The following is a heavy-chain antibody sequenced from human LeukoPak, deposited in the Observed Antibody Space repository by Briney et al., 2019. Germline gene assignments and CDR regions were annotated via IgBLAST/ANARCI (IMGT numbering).Heavy chain of an antibody. CDR1: GYTLNELS. CDR2: FDPEDGET. V-gene: IGHV1-24*01. Sequence: GASVKVSCKVSGYTLNELSMHWVRQAPGKGLEWMGGFDPEDGETIYAQKFQGRVTMTEDTSTDTAYMELSSLRSEDTAMYYCSTLFVIVPAAMSDTWGQGTLVTVSS. D-gene: IGHD2-2*01. J-gene: IGHJ4*02. CDR3: STLFVIVPAAMSDT.